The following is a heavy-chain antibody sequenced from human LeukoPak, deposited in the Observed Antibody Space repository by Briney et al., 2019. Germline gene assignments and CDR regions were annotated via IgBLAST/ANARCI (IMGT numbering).Heavy chain of an antibody. CDR2: IYTSGST. J-gene: IGHJ6*03. V-gene: IGHV4-4*07. D-gene: IGHD4-11*01. CDR3: ARNRGSTVITDQYYYYYMDV. CDR1: GGSISSYY. Sequence: NPSETLSLTCTVSGGSISSYYWSWIRQPAGKGLEWIGRIYTSGSTNYNPSLKSRVTMSVDTSKNQFSLKLSSVTAADTAVYYCARNRGSTVITDQYYYYYMDVWGKGTTVTVSS.